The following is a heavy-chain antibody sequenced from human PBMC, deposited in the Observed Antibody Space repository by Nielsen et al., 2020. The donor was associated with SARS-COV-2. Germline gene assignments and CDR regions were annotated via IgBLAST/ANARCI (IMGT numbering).Heavy chain of an antibody. J-gene: IGHJ5*02. D-gene: IGHD3-9*01. Sequence: SETLSLTCTVPGGSISSGSYYWSWIRQPAGKGLEWIGRIYTSGSTNYNPSLKSRVTISVDTSKNQFSLKLSSVTAADTAVYYCARGRGRGFVTGYYSALENWFDPWGQGTLVTVSS. CDR2: IYTSGST. V-gene: IGHV4-61*02. CDR3: ARGRGRGFVTGYYSALENWFDP. CDR1: GGSISSGSYY.